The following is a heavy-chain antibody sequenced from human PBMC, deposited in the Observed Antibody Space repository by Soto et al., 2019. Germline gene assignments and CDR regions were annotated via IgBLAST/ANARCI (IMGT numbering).Heavy chain of an antibody. D-gene: IGHD1-1*01. V-gene: IGHV4-59*01. CDR1: GGSISSYY. Sequence: SETLSLTCTVSGGSISSYYWSWIRQPPGKGLEWIGYIYYSGSTNYNPSLKSRVTISVDTSKNQFSLKLSSVTAADTAVYYCATNSGGYYYYGMDVWGQGTTVTVSS. CDR2: IYYSGST. CDR3: ATNSGGYYYYGMDV. J-gene: IGHJ6*02.